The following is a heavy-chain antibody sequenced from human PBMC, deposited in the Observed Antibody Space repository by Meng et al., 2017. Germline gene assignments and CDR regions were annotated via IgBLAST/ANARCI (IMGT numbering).Heavy chain of an antibody. CDR2: INAGNANT. CDR3: AREPGSSGWNYFDS. Sequence: QVQLVQSGAEVKKHGASVKVSCKASGYTFTSYSMHWVRQAPGQRLEWMGWINAGNANTKYSQKFQDRVTITMDTSASTAYMELSSLRSEDTAMYYCAREPGSSGWNYFDSWGQGTLVTVAS. D-gene: IGHD6-19*01. CDR1: GYTFTSYS. J-gene: IGHJ4*02. V-gene: IGHV1-3*01.